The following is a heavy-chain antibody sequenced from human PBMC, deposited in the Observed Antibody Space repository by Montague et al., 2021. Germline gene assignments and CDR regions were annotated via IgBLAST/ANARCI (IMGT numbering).Heavy chain of an antibody. Sequence: SLRLSCAASGFTFSTFPMHWVRQAPGKGLEWVALISPDGSNKYYXDSVRGRFTVSRDNSKNTLYLQMSSLRADDTAVYYCARWRVYYDSSGYAAWGRGTLVAVSS. CDR2: ISPDGSNK. CDR3: ARWRVYYDSSGYAA. CDR1: GFTFSTFP. V-gene: IGHV3-30-3*01. J-gene: IGHJ5*02. D-gene: IGHD3-22*01.